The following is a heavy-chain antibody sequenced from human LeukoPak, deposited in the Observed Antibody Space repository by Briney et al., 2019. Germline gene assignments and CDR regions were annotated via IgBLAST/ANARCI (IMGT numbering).Heavy chain of an antibody. V-gene: IGHV4-39*07. Sequence: PSETLSLTCTVSGGSISSSSYYWGWIRQPPGKGLEWIGSIYYSGSTYYNPSLKSRVTISVDTSKNQFSLKLSSVTAADTAVYYCARGRAYYDFWSGYYTGIYFDYWGQGTLVTVSS. D-gene: IGHD3-3*01. J-gene: IGHJ4*02. CDR2: IYYSGST. CDR1: GGSISSSSYY. CDR3: ARGRAYYDFWSGYYTGIYFDY.